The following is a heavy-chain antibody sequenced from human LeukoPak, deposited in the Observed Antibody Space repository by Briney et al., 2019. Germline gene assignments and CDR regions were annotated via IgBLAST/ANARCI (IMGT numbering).Heavy chain of an antibody. D-gene: IGHD3-22*01. CDR3: ARLRGLRYYDSSGYYYFDY. Sequence: SETLSLTCTVSGDSISSGDYYWSWIRQPAGKGLEWIERISSSGSTNYNPSLKSRVTISVDTSKNQFSLKLSSVTAADTAVYYCARLRGLRYYDSSGYYYFDYWGQGTLVTVSS. V-gene: IGHV4-61*02. J-gene: IGHJ4*02. CDR2: ISSSGST. CDR1: GDSISSGDYY.